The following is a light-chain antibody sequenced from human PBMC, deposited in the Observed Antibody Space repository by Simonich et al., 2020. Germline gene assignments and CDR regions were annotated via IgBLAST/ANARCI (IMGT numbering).Light chain of an antibody. Sequence: QSALTQPPSASGSPGQSVPISCTGTSSDVVGNNYVSWYQQHPVKAPKLMIYEVSELPSGVPDRFSGSKSGNTASLTVSGLQAEDEADYYCCSYAGSYTWVFGGGTKLTVL. J-gene: IGLJ3*02. CDR2: EVS. CDR1: SSDVVGNNY. V-gene: IGLV2-8*01. CDR3: CSYAGSYTWV.